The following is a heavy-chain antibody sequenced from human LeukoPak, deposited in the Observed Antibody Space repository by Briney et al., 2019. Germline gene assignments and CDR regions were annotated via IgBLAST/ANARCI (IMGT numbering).Heavy chain of an antibody. V-gene: IGHV4-4*07. Sequence: PSETLSLTCAVSGGSISSYYWSWIRQPAGKGLEWIGRIYSSGSTNDSPSLKSRVTMSVDTSKNQFSLKLRSVTAADTAVYYCARDRVGQQLVGRKYYYYYMDVWGKGTTVTISS. D-gene: IGHD6-13*01. CDR1: GGSISSYY. J-gene: IGHJ6*03. CDR2: IYSSGST. CDR3: ARDRVGQQLVGRKYYYYYMDV.